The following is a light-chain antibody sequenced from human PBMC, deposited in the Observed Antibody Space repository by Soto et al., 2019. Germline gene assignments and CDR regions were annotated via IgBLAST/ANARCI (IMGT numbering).Light chain of an antibody. CDR3: QQYGSSVLT. Sequence: EIVLTQSPDTLSLSPGERATLSCRASQSVSTNSLAWHQQKPGQAPSPLIYAASSRATGTPDRFSGSGSGTEFTLIISRLEPEDFAVYYCQQYGSSVLTFGGGTKVEIK. CDR1: QSVSTNS. V-gene: IGKV3-20*01. CDR2: AAS. J-gene: IGKJ4*01.